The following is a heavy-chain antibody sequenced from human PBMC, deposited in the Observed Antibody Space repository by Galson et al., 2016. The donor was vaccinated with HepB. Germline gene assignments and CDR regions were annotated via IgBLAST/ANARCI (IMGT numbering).Heavy chain of an antibody. D-gene: IGHD3-10*01. J-gene: IGHJ3*02. CDR2: VFHSGDA. CDR1: GASVSGRNW. V-gene: IGHV4-4*02. Sequence: ETLSLTCAVSGASVSGRNWWSWVRQSPGKGLEWLGEVFHSGDANYNPSLRSRVAMSVDRSKNHVSLRLMSVTAADTAIYYCVSYLIQAWVGSDAFDTWGQGTMVTVSS. CDR3: VSYLIQAWVGSDAFDT.